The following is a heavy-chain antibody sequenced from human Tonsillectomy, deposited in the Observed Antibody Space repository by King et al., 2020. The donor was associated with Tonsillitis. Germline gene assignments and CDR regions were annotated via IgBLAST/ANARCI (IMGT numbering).Heavy chain of an antibody. Sequence: VQLVQSGGGLVQPGGSLRLSCEASGFTFNSHSMSWVRKAQGKGLEWFAYIPPSSVIMYHDFVRGRFTISRDNAKNSLYLQMNSLRDEDTAVYYCARDGTYSGFDYDYWGQGTLVTVSS. CDR1: GFTFNSHS. D-gene: IGHD5-12*01. J-gene: IGHJ4*02. V-gene: IGHV3-48*02. CDR2: IPPSSVIM. CDR3: ARDGTYSGFDYDY.